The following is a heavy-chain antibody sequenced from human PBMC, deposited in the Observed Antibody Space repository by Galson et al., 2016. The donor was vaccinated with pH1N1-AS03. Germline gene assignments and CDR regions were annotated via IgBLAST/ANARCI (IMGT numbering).Heavy chain of an antibody. V-gene: IGHV3-7*03. J-gene: IGHJ4*02. D-gene: IGHD3-16*01. CDR2: ISPDGSVK. CDR1: GFMFRFNW. Sequence: SLRLSCADSGFMFRFNWMTWVRQAPGKGLYWVANISPDGSVKHYVDSVRDRFTISRDNAKNSLYLQMNTLRAEDTAVYYCVRDWGAFEDYWGQGNLVTVSS. CDR3: VRDWGAFEDY.